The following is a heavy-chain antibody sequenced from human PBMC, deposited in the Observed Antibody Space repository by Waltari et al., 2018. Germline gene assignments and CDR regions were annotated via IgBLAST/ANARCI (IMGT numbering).Heavy chain of an antibody. Sequence: EVQLVESGGGLVKPGGSLRLSCAASGFTFSSYSMNWVRQAPGKGLEWVATSSISSSYIYYADSVKGRVTISRDNAKNSLYLQMNSLRAEDTAVYYCARVPFAARLYYFDYWGQGTLVTVSS. CDR1: GFTFSSYS. V-gene: IGHV3-21*01. D-gene: IGHD6-6*01. CDR3: ARVPFAARLYYFDY. J-gene: IGHJ4*02. CDR2: SSISSSYI.